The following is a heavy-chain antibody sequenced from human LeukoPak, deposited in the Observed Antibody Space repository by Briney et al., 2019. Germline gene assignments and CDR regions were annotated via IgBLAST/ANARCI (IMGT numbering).Heavy chain of an antibody. CDR1: GYTFTGYY. J-gene: IGHJ4*02. V-gene: IGHV1-2*02. CDR2: INPNSGGT. Sequence: ASVEVSCKASGYTFTGYYMHWVRQAPGQGLEWMGWINPNSGGTNDAQKFQGRVTMTRDTSISTAYMELSRLRSDDTAVYYCARVVWATVTYDYWGQGTLVSVSS. D-gene: IGHD4-17*01. CDR3: ARVVWATVTYDY.